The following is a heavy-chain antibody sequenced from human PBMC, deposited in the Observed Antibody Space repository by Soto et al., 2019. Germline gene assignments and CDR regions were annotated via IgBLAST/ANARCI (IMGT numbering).Heavy chain of an antibody. CDR2: INPNSGAT. D-gene: IGHD2-2*01. CDR3: ARGVAVPTAVSWYFEL. CDR1: GYSFTGYY. J-gene: IGHJ2*01. Sequence: QMQLVQSGAEVKPPGASVKVSCKASGYSFTGYYLHWVRQAPGQGLEWMGWINPNSGATNYVQKFQGWLTMARDTSISTAYMELRRLRSDDTAVYYCARGVAVPTAVSWYFELWGRGTLVTVSS. V-gene: IGHV1-2*04.